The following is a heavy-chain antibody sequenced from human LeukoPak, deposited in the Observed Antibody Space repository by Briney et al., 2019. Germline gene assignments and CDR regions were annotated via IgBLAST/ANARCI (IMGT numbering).Heavy chain of an antibody. Sequence: ASVKVSCKASGYTFTNYSINWVRQAPGQGLEWMGWISAYNGNTKYAQKVQGRVTMTTDTSTSTACMELRSLRSDDTAVYYCARGLGGSGSYFLTFDYWGQGTLVTVSS. J-gene: IGHJ4*02. CDR3: ARGLGGSGSYFLTFDY. CDR2: ISAYNGNT. V-gene: IGHV1-18*01. D-gene: IGHD1-26*01. CDR1: GYTFTNYS.